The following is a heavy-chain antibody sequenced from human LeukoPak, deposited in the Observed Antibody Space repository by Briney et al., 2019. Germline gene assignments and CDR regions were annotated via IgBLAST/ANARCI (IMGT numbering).Heavy chain of an antibody. CDR3: AHRRRLEQFPRKNWFDP. V-gene: IGHV2-5*01. CDR2: IYWNDDK. J-gene: IGHJ5*02. CDR1: GFSLSTSGVG. Sequence: VSGPTLVKPTQTLTLTCTFSGFSLSTSGVGVGWIRQPPGKALEWLALIYWNDDKRYSPSLKSRLTITKDTSKNQVVLTMTNMDPVDTATYYCAHRRRLEQFPRKNWFDPWGQGTLVTVSS. D-gene: IGHD1/OR15-1a*01.